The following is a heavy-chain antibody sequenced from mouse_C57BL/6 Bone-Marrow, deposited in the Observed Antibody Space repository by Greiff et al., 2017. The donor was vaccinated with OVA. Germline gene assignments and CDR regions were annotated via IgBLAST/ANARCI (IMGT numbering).Heavy chain of an antibody. J-gene: IGHJ3*01. Sequence: QVQLQQSGAELARPGASVKLSCKASGYTFTSYGISWVKQRTGQGLEWIGEIYPRSGNTYYNEKFKGKATLTADKSSSTAYMELRSLTSEDSAVYFCTRGGYYSRSWFAYWGQGTLVTVSA. CDR3: TRGGYYSRSWFAY. V-gene: IGHV1-81*01. D-gene: IGHD2-3*01. CDR2: IYPRSGNT. CDR1: GYTFTSYG.